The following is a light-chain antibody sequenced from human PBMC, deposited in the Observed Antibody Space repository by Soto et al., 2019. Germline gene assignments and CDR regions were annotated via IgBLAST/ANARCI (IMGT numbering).Light chain of an antibody. CDR3: QQYGSSPLYS. CDR2: GAS. J-gene: IGKJ2*03. Sequence: EIVLTQSPGTLSLSPGESATLSCRASQSISSNYFAWYQQKPGQAPRLLIFGASTRATGIPDRFSGSGSGTDFTLTISRLEPEDFAVYYCQQYGSSPLYSFGQGTKVEIK. CDR1: QSISSNY. V-gene: IGKV3-20*01.